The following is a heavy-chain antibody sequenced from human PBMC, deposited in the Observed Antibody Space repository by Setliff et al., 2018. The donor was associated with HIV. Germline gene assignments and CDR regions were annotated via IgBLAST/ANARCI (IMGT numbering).Heavy chain of an antibody. CDR1: GGSISGSYC. Sequence: SETLSLTCTVSGGSISGSYCWSWIRQPAGKGLEWIGHIYTSGSTNYNPSLKSRVTISVDTSKNQFSLKLSSVTAADTAVYYCGRLSETAMASFDSWGQGILVTVSS. D-gene: IGHD2-21*02. CDR3: GRLSETAMASFDS. V-gene: IGHV4-61*09. CDR2: IYTSGST. J-gene: IGHJ4*02.